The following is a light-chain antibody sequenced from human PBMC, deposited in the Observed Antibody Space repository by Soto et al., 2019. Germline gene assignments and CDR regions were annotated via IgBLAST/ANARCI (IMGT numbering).Light chain of an antibody. V-gene: IGKV3-11*01. Sequence: EIVLTQSPATLSLSPGERATLSCRASQSVSSYLAWYQQKPGQAPRLLIYDASNMATGIPARFSGGGSGTDFTLTIISLEPEDFAVYYCQQRSNWPPYTFGQGTKLEIK. CDR3: QQRSNWPPYT. J-gene: IGKJ2*01. CDR1: QSVSSY. CDR2: DAS.